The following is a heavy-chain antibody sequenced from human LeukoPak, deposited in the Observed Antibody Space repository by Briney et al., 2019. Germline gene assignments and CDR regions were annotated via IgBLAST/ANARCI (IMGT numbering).Heavy chain of an antibody. CDR1: GFTFSGYG. CDR2: ISYDGSNK. J-gene: IGHJ6*02. V-gene: IGHV3-30*18. D-gene: IGHD3-10*01. Sequence: GALRLSCAASGFTFSGYGMHWVRQAPGKGLEWVAVISYDGSNKYYADSVKGRFTISRDNSKNTLYLQMNSLRAEDTAVYYCAKDHLPWFGESAYYYYGMDVWGQGTTVTVSS. CDR3: AKDHLPWFGESAYYYYGMDV.